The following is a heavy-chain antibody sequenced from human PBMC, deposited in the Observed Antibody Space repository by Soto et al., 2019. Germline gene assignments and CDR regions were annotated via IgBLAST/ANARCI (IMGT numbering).Heavy chain of an antibody. CDR2: IYYSGST. CDR3: ARLNYYDSSGYYSKYFDY. CDR1: GGSISSGDYY. V-gene: IGHV4-30-4*01. D-gene: IGHD3-22*01. J-gene: IGHJ4*02. Sequence: SETLSLTCTVSGGSISSGDYYWSWIRQPPGKGLEWIGYIYYSGSTYYNPSLKSRVTISVDTSKNQFSLKLSSVTAADTAVYYCARLNYYDSSGYYSKYFDYWGQGTLVTVSS.